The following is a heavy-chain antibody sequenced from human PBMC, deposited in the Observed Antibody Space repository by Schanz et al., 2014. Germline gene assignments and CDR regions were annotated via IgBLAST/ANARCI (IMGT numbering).Heavy chain of an antibody. Sequence: EVQLVESGGGLVQPGGSLRLSCATSRLTFGNYWMSWVRQAPGKGLEWVANINQDGSQKYYVGSVKGRFIISRDNSNNTLFLQINSLRTDDTAVYYCARDKGGYYPFDSWGQGTLVTVSS. D-gene: IGHD3-3*01. J-gene: IGHJ4*02. CDR2: INQDGSQK. CDR1: RLTFGNYW. V-gene: IGHV3-7*01. CDR3: ARDKGGYYPFDS.